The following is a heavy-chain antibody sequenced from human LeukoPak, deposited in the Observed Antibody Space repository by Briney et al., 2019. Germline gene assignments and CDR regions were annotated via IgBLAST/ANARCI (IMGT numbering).Heavy chain of an antibody. V-gene: IGHV3-23*01. Sequence: GGSLRLSCAASGFTVSSNYMSWVRQAPGKGLEWVSDISGSGGSTYYADSVKGRFTISRDNSKNTLYLQMNRLRAEDTAVYYCAKRGLAAALFRWGQGTLVTVSS. CDR1: GFTVSSNY. D-gene: IGHD6-13*01. CDR2: ISGSGGST. CDR3: AKRGLAAALFR. J-gene: IGHJ4*02.